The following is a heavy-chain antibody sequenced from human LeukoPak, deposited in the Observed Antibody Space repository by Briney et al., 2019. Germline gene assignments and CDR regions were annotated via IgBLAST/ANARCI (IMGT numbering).Heavy chain of an antibody. J-gene: IGHJ4*02. V-gene: IGHV3-23*01. CDR3: AKTSKYFDY. CDR1: RFRFGSYA. Sequence: PGGSLRLSCAASRFRFGSYAMSWVRQAPGKRLEWVSTISDSGGYTYYAGSVKGRFTISRDNSRNTLYLQMNSLRVEDTAVYYCAKTSKYFDYWGQGTLDTVSS. CDR2: ISDSGGYT.